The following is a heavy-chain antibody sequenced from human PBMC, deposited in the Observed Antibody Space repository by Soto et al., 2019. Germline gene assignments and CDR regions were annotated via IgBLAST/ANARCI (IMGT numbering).Heavy chain of an antibody. V-gene: IGHV3-30*18. D-gene: IGHD3-3*01. CDR2: ISYDGSNK. Sequence: PGGSLRLSCAASGFTFSSYGMHWVRQAPGKGLEWVAVISYDGSNKYYADSVKGRFTISRDNSKNTLYLQMNSLRAEDTAVYYCAKAPGGLRFLEWYPPGGYYYGMDVWGQGTTVTVSS. CDR3: AKAPGGLRFLEWYPPGGYYYGMDV. CDR1: GFTFSSYG. J-gene: IGHJ6*02.